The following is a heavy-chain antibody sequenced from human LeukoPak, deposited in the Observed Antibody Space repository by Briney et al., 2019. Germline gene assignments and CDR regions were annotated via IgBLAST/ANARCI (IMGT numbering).Heavy chain of an antibody. CDR2: ISWNSGSI. V-gene: IGHV3-9*01. CDR1: GFTFADYA. Sequence: PGRSLRLSCAASGFTFADYAMHWVRQAPGKGLEWVSGISWNSGSIGYADSVKGRFTISRDNSKNSLYLQMNSLRAEDTALYYCAKESRDGGFDPWGQGTLVTVSS. J-gene: IGHJ5*02. D-gene: IGHD5-24*01. CDR3: AKESRDGGFDP.